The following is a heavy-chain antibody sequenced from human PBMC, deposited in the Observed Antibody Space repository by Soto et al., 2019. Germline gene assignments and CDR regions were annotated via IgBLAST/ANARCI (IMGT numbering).Heavy chain of an antibody. CDR1: GFTFNNGW. CDR2: IKNKGDGGTT. Sequence: AGSLRLSCAASGFTFNNGWMSWVRQVSGKGLEWVGRIKNKGDGGTTDYTAAVKGRFSISRDDSENTLYLQMNSLKTESISVYYCTTGHSACPCWGSGTVVTVCS. CDR3: TTGHSACPC. D-gene: IGHD6-13*01. V-gene: IGHV3-15*01. J-gene: IGHJ4*02.